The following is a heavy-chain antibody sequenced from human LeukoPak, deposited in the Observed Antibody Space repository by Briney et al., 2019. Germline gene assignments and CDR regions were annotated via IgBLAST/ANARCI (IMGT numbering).Heavy chain of an antibody. CDR2: IRGKANSYAT. CDR1: GFTFSGSA. J-gene: IGHJ4*02. Sequence: GGSLRLSCAASGFTFSGSAMHWVRQASGKGLEWVGRIRGKANSYATAYAASVKGRFTISRDDSKNTAYLQMNSLKTEDTAVYYCTRQSQYCSGGSCYKGFDYWGQGTLVTVSS. D-gene: IGHD2-15*01. CDR3: TRQSQYCSGGSCYKGFDY. V-gene: IGHV3-73*01.